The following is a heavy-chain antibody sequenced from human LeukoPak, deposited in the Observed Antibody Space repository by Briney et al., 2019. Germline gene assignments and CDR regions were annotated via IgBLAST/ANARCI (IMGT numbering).Heavy chain of an antibody. CDR2: INRNGGST. V-gene: IGHV3-20*04. J-gene: IGHJ4*02. CDR1: GFTFDDYG. CDR3: ARGFRNGPFDC. Sequence: GGSLRLSCEASGFTFDDYGMSWVRQRPGRGLEWVPGINRNGGSTDYADSVKGRFTISRDNAKNSHFLQMNSLRVEDTALYYCARGFRNGPFDCWGQGTLATVSS. D-gene: IGHD3-10*01.